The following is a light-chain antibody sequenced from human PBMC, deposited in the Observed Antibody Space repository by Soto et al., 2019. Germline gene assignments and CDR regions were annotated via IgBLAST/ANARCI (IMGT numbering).Light chain of an antibody. CDR1: SGHSSYI. Sequence: QPVLTQSSSASASLGSSVKLTCTLNSGHSSYIIAWHQQQPGKAPRYLMKLEGSGSYNKGSGVPDRFSGSSSGADRYLTISHLQSEDEADYYCETWDSNSRVFGGGTKLTVL. CDR2: LEGSGSY. CDR3: ETWDSNSRV. J-gene: IGLJ3*02. V-gene: IGLV4-60*03.